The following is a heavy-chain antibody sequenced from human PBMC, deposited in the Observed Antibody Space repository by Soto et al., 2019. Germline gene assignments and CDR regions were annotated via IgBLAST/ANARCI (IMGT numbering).Heavy chain of an antibody. CDR2: TYSSGST. CDR3: ARGQRFSDWFDP. D-gene: IGHD3-3*01. J-gene: IGHJ5*02. V-gene: IGHV4-4*07. Sequence: SETLSLTCTVSGGAISTYYWTWIRQTAGKGLEWIGRTYSSGSTKYNPALQSRVTMSLDTSNNQFSLRLTSVTAADTAVYYCARGQRFSDWFDPWGQGTLVTVSS. CDR1: GGAISTYY.